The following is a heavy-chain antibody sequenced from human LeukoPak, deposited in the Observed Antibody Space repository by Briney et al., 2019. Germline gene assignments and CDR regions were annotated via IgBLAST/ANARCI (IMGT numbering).Heavy chain of an antibody. CDR2: IRYDGSNK. J-gene: IGHJ4*02. D-gene: IGHD2-2*01. V-gene: IGHV3-30*02. CDR3: AKDRPLWRQSHQNIVVVPAAMVD. Sequence: PGGSLRLSCAASGFTFSSYGMHWVRQAPGKGLEWVAFIRYDGSNKYYADSVKGRFTISRDNSKNTLYLQMNSLRAEDTAVYYCAKDRPLWRQSHQNIVVVPAAMVDWGQGTLVTVSS. CDR1: GFTFSSYG.